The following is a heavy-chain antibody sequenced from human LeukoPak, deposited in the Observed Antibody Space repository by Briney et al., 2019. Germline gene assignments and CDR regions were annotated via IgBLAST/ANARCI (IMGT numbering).Heavy chain of an antibody. J-gene: IGHJ4*02. Sequence: PGGSLRLSCAASGFTFSAYWMSWVRQAPGKGLEWVATIKQNGSEQYYADSVKGRFTISRDNAKNSLYLQMNSLRAEDTAVYYCARGGSYVDYWGQGTLVTVSS. CDR3: ARGGSYVDY. D-gene: IGHD1-26*01. V-gene: IGHV3-7*02. CDR1: GFTFSAYW. CDR2: IKQNGSEQ.